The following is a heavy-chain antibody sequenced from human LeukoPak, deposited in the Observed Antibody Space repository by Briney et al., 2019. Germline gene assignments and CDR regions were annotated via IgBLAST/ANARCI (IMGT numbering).Heavy chain of an antibody. J-gene: IGHJ3*02. CDR2: ITTSGSNT. D-gene: IGHD3-10*01. CDR3: AREGASGSGSFAFDI. V-gene: IGHV3-48*03. CDR1: GFTFSRYE. Sequence: GGSLRLFCAASGFTFSRYEMHWVRQGPGKELEWLSYITTSGSNTIYADSVRGRFTISRDNAKNSLYLQMNSLRADDTAVYYCAREGASGSGSFAFDIWGQGTMVTVSA.